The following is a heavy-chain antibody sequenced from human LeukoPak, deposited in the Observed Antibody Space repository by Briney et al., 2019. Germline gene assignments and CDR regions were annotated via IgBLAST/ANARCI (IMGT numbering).Heavy chain of an antibody. CDR2: ISAYNGNT. D-gene: IGHD6-19*01. CDR1: GYTFTSYG. CDR3: ARDPGATGIAVAGKRGPQSDY. V-gene: IGHV1-18*01. J-gene: IGHJ4*02. Sequence: ASVKVSCKASGYTFTSYGISWVRQAPGQGLEWMGWISAYNGNTNYAQKLQGRVTMTTDTSTSTAYMELRSLRSDDTAVYYCARDPGATGIAVAGKRGPQSDYWGQGTLVTVSS.